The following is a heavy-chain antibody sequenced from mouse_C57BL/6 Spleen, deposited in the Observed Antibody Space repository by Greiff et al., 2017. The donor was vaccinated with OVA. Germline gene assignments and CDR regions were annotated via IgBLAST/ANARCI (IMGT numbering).Heavy chain of an antibody. CDR1: GFNIKDDY. CDR3: TTFITTDY. V-gene: IGHV14-4*01. Sequence: VQLQQSGAELVRPGASVKLSCTASGFNIKDDYMHWVKQRPEQGLEWIGWIDPENGDTEYASKFQGKATITADPSSNTAYLQLSSLTSEDTAVYYCTTFITTDYWGQGTTLTGSS. D-gene: IGHD1-1*01. CDR2: IDPENGDT. J-gene: IGHJ2*01.